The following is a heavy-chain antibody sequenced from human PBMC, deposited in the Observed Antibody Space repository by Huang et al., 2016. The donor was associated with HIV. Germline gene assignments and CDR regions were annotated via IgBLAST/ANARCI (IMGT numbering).Heavy chain of an antibody. CDR2: IRTNTGNP. Sequence: QVQLVQSGSELKKPGASVKVSCKASGYSFTHYGLNWVRQAPGQGLEWMGWIRTNTGNPNYAHGFTGRFVFSLKISVTTAYREINSLKAEDTAVYYCARDSPYGSGRYCPLDFWGQGTLVTVSS. CDR3: ARDSPYGSGRYCPLDF. V-gene: IGHV7-4-1*02. J-gene: IGHJ4*02. D-gene: IGHD3-10*01. CDR1: GYSFTHYG.